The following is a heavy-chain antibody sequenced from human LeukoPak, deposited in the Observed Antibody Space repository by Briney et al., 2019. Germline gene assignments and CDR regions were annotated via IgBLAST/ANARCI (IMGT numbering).Heavy chain of an antibody. CDR1: GFTFSSYS. CDR3: ARDGGKAVAGTQNC. D-gene: IGHD6-19*01. Sequence: GGSLRLSCAASGFTFSSYSMNWVRQAPGKGLEWVSYISSSSTKYYADSVKGRFTISRDNSKNTLYLQMNSLRAEDTAVYYCARDGGKAVAGTQNCWGQGTLVTVSS. V-gene: IGHV3-48*01. CDR2: ISSSSTK. J-gene: IGHJ4*02.